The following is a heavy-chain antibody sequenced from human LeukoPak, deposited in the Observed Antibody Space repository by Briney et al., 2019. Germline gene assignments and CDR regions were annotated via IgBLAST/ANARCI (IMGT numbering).Heavy chain of an antibody. CDR2: ISWNSGSI. J-gene: IGHJ6*02. D-gene: IGHD1-26*01. CDR3: VKDKSVGPLPPYGMDV. CDR1: GFTFDDYA. Sequence: GGSLRLSCAASGFTFDDYAMHWVRQAPGKGLEWVSGISWNSGSIGYADSVKGRFTISRDNAKNSLYLQMNSLRAEDTALYYCVKDKSVGPLPPYGMDVWGQGTTVTVSS. V-gene: IGHV3-9*01.